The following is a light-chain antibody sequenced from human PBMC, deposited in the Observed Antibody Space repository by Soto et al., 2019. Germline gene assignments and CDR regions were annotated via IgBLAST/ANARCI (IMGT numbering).Light chain of an antibody. CDR1: GSSIGTNT. V-gene: IGLV1-44*01. CDR3: AAWDGSLNNVL. J-gene: IGLJ2*01. Sequence: QSALTQPPSASGAPGQRVTISCSGSGSSIGTNTVNWYRRLPGTAPKLLINGNNQRPSGVPDRFSGSKSGTSASLAISGLQSEDEADYYCAAWDGSLNNVLFGGGTKVTVL. CDR2: GNN.